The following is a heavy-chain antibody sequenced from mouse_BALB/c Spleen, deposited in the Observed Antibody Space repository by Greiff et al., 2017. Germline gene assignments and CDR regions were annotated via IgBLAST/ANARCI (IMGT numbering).Heavy chain of an antibody. D-gene: IGHD2-3*01. V-gene: IGHV10-1*02. CDR1: GFTFNTYA. CDR3: VRQGWLLWYFDV. Sequence: EVKLVESGGGLVQPKGSLKLSCAASGFTFNTYAMNWVRQAPGKGLEWVACIRSKSNNYATYYAVSVKDSFTISRDDSQSMLYLQMNNLKTEDTAMYYCVRQGWLLWYFDVWGEGTTVTVSS. CDR2: IRSKSNNYAT. J-gene: IGHJ1*01.